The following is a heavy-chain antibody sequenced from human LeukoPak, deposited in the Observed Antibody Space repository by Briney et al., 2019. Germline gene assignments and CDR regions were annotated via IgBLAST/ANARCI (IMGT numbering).Heavy chain of an antibody. CDR2: ISGSGGST. V-gene: IGHV3-23*01. J-gene: IGHJ5*02. CDR3: AKVTDRSGWYWFDP. CDR1: GFTFSSYA. Sequence: GGSLRLSCAASGFTFSSYAMSWVRQAPGKGLEWVSAISGSGGSTYHADSVKGRFTISRDNSKNTLYLQMNSLRAEDAAVYYCAKVTDRSGWYWFDPWGQGTLVTVSS. D-gene: IGHD6-19*01.